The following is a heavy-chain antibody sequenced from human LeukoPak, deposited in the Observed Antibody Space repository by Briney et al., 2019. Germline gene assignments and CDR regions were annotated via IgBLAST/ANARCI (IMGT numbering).Heavy chain of an antibody. CDR1: GGSISSSSYY. V-gene: IGHV4-39*01. D-gene: IGHD6-13*01. Sequence: PSETPSLTCTVSGGSISSSSYYWGWIRQPPGKGLEWIGSIYYSGSTYYNPSLKSRVTISVDTSKNQFSLKLSSVTAADTAVYYCARQQQLVPDYWGQGTLVTVSS. CDR2: IYYSGST. J-gene: IGHJ4*02. CDR3: ARQQQLVPDY.